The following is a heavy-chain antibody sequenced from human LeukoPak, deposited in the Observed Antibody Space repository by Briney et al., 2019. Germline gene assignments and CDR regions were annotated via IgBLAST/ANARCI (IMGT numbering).Heavy chain of an antibody. CDR2: ISAYNGNT. CDR1: GYTFTIYG. Sequence: ASVKVSCKASGYTFTIYGISWVRQAPGQGLEWMGWISAYNGNTNYAQKLQGRVTMTTDTSTSTAYMELRSLRSDDTAVYYCASLVVVTRGSYYYYGMDVWGQGTTVTVSS. V-gene: IGHV1-18*01. J-gene: IGHJ6*02. D-gene: IGHD4-23*01. CDR3: ASLVVVTRGSYYYYGMDV.